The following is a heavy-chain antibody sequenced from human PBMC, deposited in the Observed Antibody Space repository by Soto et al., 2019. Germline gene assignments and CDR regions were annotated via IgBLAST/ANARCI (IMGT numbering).Heavy chain of an antibody. J-gene: IGHJ5*02. D-gene: IGHD2-8*02. CDR3: ARHEVGYFDP. CDR2: IDPSDSDI. V-gene: IGHV5-10-1*01. Sequence: EVQLVQSGPEVKKPGESLRISCKGSGDSFSDWISWVRQMPGKGLEWMGRIDPSDSDISYGPSFQGHVTISVDKSISTVYLQWSTLKASDSAMYYCARHEVGYFDPWGKGTLVTVSS. CDR1: GDSFSDW.